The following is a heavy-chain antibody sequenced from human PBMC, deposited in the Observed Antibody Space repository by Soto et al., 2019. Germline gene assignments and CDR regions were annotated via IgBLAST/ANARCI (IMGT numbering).Heavy chain of an antibody. CDR1: GFTFSSYA. V-gene: IGHV3-30-3*01. CDR2: ISYDGSNK. Sequence: QVQLVESGGGVVQPGRSLRLSCAASGFTFSSYAMHWVRQAPGKGLEWVAVISYDGSNKYYADSVKGRFTISRDNSKNTLYLQMNSLRAEGTAVYYCARDDLGYSYGTPSDYWGQGTLVTVSS. CDR3: ARDDLGYSYGTPSDY. D-gene: IGHD5-18*01. J-gene: IGHJ4*02.